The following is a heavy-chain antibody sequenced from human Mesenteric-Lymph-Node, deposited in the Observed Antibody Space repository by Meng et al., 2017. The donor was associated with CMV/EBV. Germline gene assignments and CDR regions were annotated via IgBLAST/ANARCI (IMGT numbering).Heavy chain of an antibody. CDR3: VRDRRQWELYVDGAFDI. J-gene: IGHJ3*02. Sequence: GGSLRLSCAASAFTFSTFGMHWVRQAPGKGLEWVAFIRYDGSNKYYADSVKGRLTISRDNAKNSLYLQMNSLRVEDTAFYYCVRDRRQWELYVDGAFDIWGQGTMVTVSS. CDR2: IRYDGSNK. CDR1: AFTFSTFG. V-gene: IGHV3-30*02. D-gene: IGHD1-26*01.